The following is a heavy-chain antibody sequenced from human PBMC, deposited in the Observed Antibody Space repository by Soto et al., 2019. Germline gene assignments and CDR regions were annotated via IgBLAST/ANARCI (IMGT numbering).Heavy chain of an antibody. CDR2: INPNSGGT. CDR1: GYTFTGYY. Sequence: ASVKVSCKASGYTFTGYYMHWVRQAPGQGLEWMGWINPNSGGTNYAQKFQGWVTMTRDTSISTAYMELSRLRSDDTAVYYCARSPINHYGMEVWGQGTTVTVSS. J-gene: IGHJ6*02. V-gene: IGHV1-2*04. CDR3: ARSPINHYGMEV.